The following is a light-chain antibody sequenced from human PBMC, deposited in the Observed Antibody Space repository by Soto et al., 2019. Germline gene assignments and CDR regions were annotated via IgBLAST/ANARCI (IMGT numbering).Light chain of an antibody. J-gene: IGKJ1*01. CDR3: QQYMSSEA. V-gene: IGKV3-20*01. CDR1: QSVDTTF. CDR2: GAS. Sequence: EIVLTQSPGSLSLSPWQRATLSCRASQSVDTTFFAWYQKKPGQAPRLLIYGASKRATGIPDRFSGSGSGTDITLIISRLEPEDFAVYYCQQYMSSEAFGQGTKVEIK.